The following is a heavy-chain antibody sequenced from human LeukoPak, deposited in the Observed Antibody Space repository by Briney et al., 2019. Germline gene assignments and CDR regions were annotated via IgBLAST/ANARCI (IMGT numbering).Heavy chain of an antibody. CDR1: GYTFTGYY. J-gene: IGHJ5*02. D-gene: IGHD1-26*01. CDR3: ASSLLTRNWFDP. CDR2: INPNSGGT. Sequence: ASVKVSCKASGYTFTGYYMHWVRQAPGQGLERMGWINPNSGGTNYAQKFQGRVTMTRDTSISTAYMELSRLRPDDTAVYYCASSLLTRNWFDPWGQGTLVTVSS. V-gene: IGHV1-2*02.